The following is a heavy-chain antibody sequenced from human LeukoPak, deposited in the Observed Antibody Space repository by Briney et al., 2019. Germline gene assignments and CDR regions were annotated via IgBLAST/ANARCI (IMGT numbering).Heavy chain of an antibody. CDR1: GFTVSSNY. CDR3: AKDQSGWSADY. J-gene: IGHJ4*01. CDR2: IYSGGST. Sequence: GGSLRLSCAASGFTVSSNYMSWVRQAPGKGLEWVSVIYSGGSTYYADSVKGRFTISRDNSKNTLYLQMNSLRAEDTAVYYCAKDQSGWSADYWGQEPWSPSPQ. V-gene: IGHV3-53*05. D-gene: IGHD6-19*01.